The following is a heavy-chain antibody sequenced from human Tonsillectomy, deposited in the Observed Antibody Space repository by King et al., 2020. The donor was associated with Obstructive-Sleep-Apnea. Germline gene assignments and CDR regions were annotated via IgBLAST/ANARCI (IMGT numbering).Heavy chain of an antibody. D-gene: IGHD2-2*01. V-gene: IGHV1-8*01. CDR3: AGVLGYCSSTSWGAVYS. CDR2: MNPNSGNA. CDR1: GYTFTSHD. Sequence: QLVQSGAEVKRPGASVKVSFKASGYTFTSHDINWVRQATGQGLEWMGWMNPNSGNAGFAQKFQGRVTMTRDTSISTAYMGRSGLRSEETAGYYCAGVLGYCSSTSWGAVYSWGQGTLVTVSP. J-gene: IGHJ4*02.